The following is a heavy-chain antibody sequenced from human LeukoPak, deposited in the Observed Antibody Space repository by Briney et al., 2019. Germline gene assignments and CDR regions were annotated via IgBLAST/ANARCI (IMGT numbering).Heavy chain of an antibody. CDR2: IYSDNT. D-gene: IGHD3-10*01. CDR1: GFTVSSNS. V-gene: IGHV3-53*01. J-gene: IGHJ4*02. CDR3: ARVLQDGSGSYSRPLDY. Sequence: GGSLRLSCTVSGFTVSSNSMSWVRQAPGKGLEWVSFIYSDNTHYSDSVKGRFTISRDNAKNSLYVQMNSLRVEDTAVYYCARVLQDGSGSYSRPLDYWGQGTLVTVSS.